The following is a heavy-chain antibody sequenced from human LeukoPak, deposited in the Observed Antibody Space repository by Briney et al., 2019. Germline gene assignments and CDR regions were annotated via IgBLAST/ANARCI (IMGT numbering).Heavy chain of an antibody. Sequence: PSETLSLTCTVSDGSFNFYFWHWIRQPPGKGLDWIGEIDKRGSTQYNPSLRSRVTISVDTSRNQLSLELTSVTAADTAVYFCARDSHSGFQWGQGTLVTVSS. J-gene: IGHJ4*02. CDR2: IDKRGST. D-gene: IGHD3-10*01. V-gene: IGHV4-34*01. CDR1: DGSFNFYF. CDR3: ARDSHSGFQ.